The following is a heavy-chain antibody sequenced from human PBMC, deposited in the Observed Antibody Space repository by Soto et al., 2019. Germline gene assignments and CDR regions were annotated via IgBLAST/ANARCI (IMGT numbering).Heavy chain of an antibody. CDR1: GYTFTSYG. D-gene: IGHD2-15*01. Sequence: ASVKVSCKASGYTFTSYGISWVRQAPGQGLEWMGWISAYNGNTNYAQKLQGRVTMTTDTSTSTAYIEMRSLRSDDTAVYYCARAIGYCSGGSCYNYYDYWGQGALVTVSS. J-gene: IGHJ4*02. V-gene: IGHV1-18*01. CDR2: ISAYNGNT. CDR3: ARAIGYCSGGSCYNYYDY.